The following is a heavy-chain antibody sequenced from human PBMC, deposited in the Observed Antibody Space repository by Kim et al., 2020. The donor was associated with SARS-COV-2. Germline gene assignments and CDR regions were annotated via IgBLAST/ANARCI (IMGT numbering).Heavy chain of an antibody. V-gene: IGHV3-21*04. D-gene: IGHD6-19*01. CDR3: ARVLTSGWSYFDY. Sequence: YAASVKGGFTISRDNARASLYLQMNSLRAEDTAVYYCARVLTSGWSYFDYWGQGTLVTVSS. J-gene: IGHJ4*02.